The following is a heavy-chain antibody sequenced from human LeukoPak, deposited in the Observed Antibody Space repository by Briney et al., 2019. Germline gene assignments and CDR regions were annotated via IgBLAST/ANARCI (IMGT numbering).Heavy chain of an antibody. V-gene: IGHV1-69*04. CDR1: GGTFNHFG. CDR2: IIPILDLT. CDR3: ARAQNDPGGSYPTPYYYYYMDV. Sequence: ASVKVSCKASGGTFNHFGINWVRQAPGQGLEWMGRIIPILDLTKYAPKIQDRVTITADKSTSTAYMELNSLRSEDTAVYFCARAQNDPGGSYPTPYYYYYMDVWGKGTTVTVSS. D-gene: IGHD1-26*01. J-gene: IGHJ6*03.